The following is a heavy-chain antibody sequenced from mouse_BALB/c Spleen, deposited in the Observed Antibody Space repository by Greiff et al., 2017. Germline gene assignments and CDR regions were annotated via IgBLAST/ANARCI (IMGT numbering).Heavy chain of an antibody. CDR2: SRNKANDYTT. CDR1: GFTFSDFY. J-gene: IGHJ1*01. D-gene: IGHD1-1*01. Sequence: EVMLVESGGGLVQPGGSLRLSCATSGFTFSDFYMEWVRQPPGKRLEWIAASRNKANDYTTEYSASVKGRFIVSRDTSQSILYLQMNALRAEDTAIYYCARDANYYGSSHWYFDVWGAGTTVTVSS. CDR3: ARDANYYGSSHWYFDV. V-gene: IGHV7-1*02.